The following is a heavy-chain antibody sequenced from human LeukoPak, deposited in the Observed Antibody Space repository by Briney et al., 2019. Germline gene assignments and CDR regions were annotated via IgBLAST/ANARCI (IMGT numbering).Heavy chain of an antibody. V-gene: IGHV1-69*13. J-gene: IGHJ6*02. Sequence: GASVKVSCKASGGTFSSYAISWVRQAPGQGLEWMGGIIPIFGAANYAQKFQGRVTITADESTSTAYMELSSLRSEDTAVYYCARAEKYSSSWYGDYYYGMDVWGQGTTVTVSS. CDR2: IIPIFGAA. CDR1: GGTFSSYA. CDR3: ARAEKYSSSWYGDYYYGMDV. D-gene: IGHD6-13*01.